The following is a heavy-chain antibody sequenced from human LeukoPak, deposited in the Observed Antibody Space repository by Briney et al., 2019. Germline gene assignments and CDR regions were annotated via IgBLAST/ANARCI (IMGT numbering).Heavy chain of an antibody. Sequence: SVKVSCKASGGTFSSYAISWVRQAPGQGLEWMGRIIPIFGTPNYEQKFQGRVTITADESTNTAYMELSSLRFEDTAVYYCARDGFGTTVFGVVPAFDYWGQGTQLTVSS. CDR1: GGTFSSYA. V-gene: IGHV1-69*13. CDR2: IIPIFGTP. CDR3: ARDGFGTTVFGVVPAFDY. J-gene: IGHJ4*02. D-gene: IGHD3-3*01.